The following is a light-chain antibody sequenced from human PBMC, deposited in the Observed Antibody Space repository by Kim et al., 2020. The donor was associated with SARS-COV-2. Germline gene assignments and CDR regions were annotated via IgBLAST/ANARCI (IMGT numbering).Light chain of an antibody. CDR1: QSISSY. Sequence: DIQMTQSPSSLSASVGDRVTITCRASQSISSYLNWYQQKPGKAPKLLIYTASNLQSGVPSRFSGSGSGTDFTLTISSLQPEDFVTYYCQQGYSTPYTFGQGTKLEI. J-gene: IGKJ2*01. CDR3: QQGYSTPYT. V-gene: IGKV1-39*01. CDR2: TAS.